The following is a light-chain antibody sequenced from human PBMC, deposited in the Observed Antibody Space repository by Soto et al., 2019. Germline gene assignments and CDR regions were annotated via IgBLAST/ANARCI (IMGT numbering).Light chain of an antibody. J-gene: IGKJ1*01. CDR3: QQYNNWPET. CDR2: GAS. Sequence: EIVLTQSPATLSVSPGERATLSCRASQSVSSNLAWYQQKPGQAPRLLTKGASTRATGIPARFSGSGSGTEFTLTISSLQSEGFAVYYCQQYNNWPETFGQGTKVDIK. CDR1: QSVSSN. V-gene: IGKV3-15*01.